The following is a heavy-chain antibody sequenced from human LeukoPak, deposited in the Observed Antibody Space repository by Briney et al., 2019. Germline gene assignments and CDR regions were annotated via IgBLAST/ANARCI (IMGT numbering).Heavy chain of an antibody. Sequence: GGSLRLSCAASGFTFSSYSMNWVRQAPGKGLEWVSYISSSSSTIYYADSVKGRFTISRDNAKNSLYLQMNSLRAEDTAVYYCARTQEFQYYSGWFDPWGQGTLVTVSS. CDR3: ARTQEFQYYSGWFDP. D-gene: IGHD2/OR15-2a*01. CDR2: ISSSSSTI. V-gene: IGHV3-48*01. J-gene: IGHJ5*02. CDR1: GFTFSSYS.